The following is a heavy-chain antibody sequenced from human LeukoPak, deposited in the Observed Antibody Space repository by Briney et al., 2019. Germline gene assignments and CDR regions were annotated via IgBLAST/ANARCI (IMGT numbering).Heavy chain of an antibody. CDR3: AELGITMIGGV. CDR2: ISWDSGSI. Sequence: HAGGSLRLSCAASGFIFDDYAMHWVRQAPGKGLEWISGISWDSGSIDYADSVKGRFTISRDNAKNSLYLQMNSLRAEDTAVYYCAELGITMIGGVWGKGTTVTISS. D-gene: IGHD3-10*02. J-gene: IGHJ6*04. V-gene: IGHV3-9*01. CDR1: GFIFDDYA.